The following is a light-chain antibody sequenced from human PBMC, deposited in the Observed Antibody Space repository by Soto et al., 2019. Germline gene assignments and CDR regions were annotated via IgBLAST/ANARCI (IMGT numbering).Light chain of an antibody. V-gene: IGKV1-39*01. CDR3: QQYTSYS. CDR2: AAS. Sequence: DIQMTQCPSSLSAPVGDRVTITCRASQSINYYLNWYQKKVGEPPKLLIYAASSLQSGVPSSFSGSGSGTEFTLTIRRMQPDAFATYYCQQYTSYSFGPGTKVDIK. J-gene: IGKJ1*01. CDR1: QSINYY.